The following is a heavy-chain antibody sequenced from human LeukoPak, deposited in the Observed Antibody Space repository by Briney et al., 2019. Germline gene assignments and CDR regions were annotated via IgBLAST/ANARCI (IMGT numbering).Heavy chain of an antibody. V-gene: IGHV3-30*02. CDR1: GFPFSSYG. J-gene: IGHJ4*02. CDR3: ASDNWNDEASFDY. D-gene: IGHD1-20*01. CDR2: IRYDGNNK. Sequence: GGSLRLSCAVSGFPFSSYGMHWVRQAPGKGLEWVAFIRYDGNNKYYADSVKGRFTISRDNSKNTLYLQMNSLRAEDTAVYYCASDNWNDEASFDYWGQGTLVTVSS.